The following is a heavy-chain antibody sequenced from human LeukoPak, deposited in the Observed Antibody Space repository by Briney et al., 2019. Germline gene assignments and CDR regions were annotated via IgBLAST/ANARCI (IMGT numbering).Heavy chain of an antibody. J-gene: IGHJ4*02. D-gene: IGHD3-3*01. CDR2: IYYSGRT. CDR1: GDSISSGGYY. V-gene: IGHV4-31*03. CDR3: ARVAPRTYYDFWSGYYNQYYFDY. Sequence: SQTLSLTCTVSGDSISSGGYYWSCIRQHPGKGLEWIGYIYYSGRTYYNPSLKSRVTISVDTSKNQFFLKLSSVTAADTAVYYCARVAPRTYYDFWSGYYNQYYFDYWGQGTLVTVSS.